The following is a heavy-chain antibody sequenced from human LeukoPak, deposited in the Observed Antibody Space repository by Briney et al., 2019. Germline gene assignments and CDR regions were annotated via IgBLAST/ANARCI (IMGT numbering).Heavy chain of an antibody. D-gene: IGHD2-21*02. CDR2: ISYDGSNK. J-gene: IGHJ4*02. Sequence: PGRSLRLSCAASGFTFSSYAMHWVRQASGKGLEWVAVISYDGSNKYYADSVKGRFTISRDNSKNTLYLQMNSLRAEDTAVYYCASDSYCGGDCYSANDYWGQGTLVTVSS. CDR3: ASDSYCGGDCYSANDY. V-gene: IGHV3-30-3*01. CDR1: GFTFSSYA.